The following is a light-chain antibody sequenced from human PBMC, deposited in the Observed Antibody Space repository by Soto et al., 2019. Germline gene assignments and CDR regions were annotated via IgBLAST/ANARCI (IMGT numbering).Light chain of an antibody. CDR3: QPRSNWPPEVT. J-gene: IGKJ3*01. Sequence: EIVLTQSPDTLSLSPGERATLSCRASQSVGSSLAWYQQKPGQAPRLLIYDASNRATGIPARFSGSGSGTDFTLTISSREPEDFAVYYCQPRSNWPPEVTFGPGTKVDIK. V-gene: IGKV3-11*01. CDR2: DAS. CDR1: QSVGSS.